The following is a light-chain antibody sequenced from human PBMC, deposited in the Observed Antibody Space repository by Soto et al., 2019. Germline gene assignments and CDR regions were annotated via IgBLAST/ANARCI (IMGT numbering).Light chain of an antibody. V-gene: IGKV1-39*01. CDR3: QQSYNTPRT. CDR1: QNIRNW. Sequence: GASVTITCRASQNIRNWLAWYQQKPGKAPNPLIYDASSLKSGVPARFSGSGSGTDFTLTITSLQPEDFATYYCQQSYNTPRTFGQGTKVDIK. CDR2: DAS. J-gene: IGKJ1*01.